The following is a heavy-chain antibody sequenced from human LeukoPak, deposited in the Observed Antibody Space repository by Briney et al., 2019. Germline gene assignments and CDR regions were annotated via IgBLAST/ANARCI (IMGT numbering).Heavy chain of an antibody. D-gene: IGHD2-21*02. Sequence: ASVKVSCKATGYTFTSYYMHWVRQAPGQGLEWMGIINPSGCSTSYEQKFPGRVTMTRDTSTITVYMELSSLRAEDTAVYYCARLKSVTANLDYWGQGTLVTVSS. CDR1: GYTFTSYY. CDR3: ARLKSVTANLDY. V-gene: IGHV1-46*01. J-gene: IGHJ4*02. CDR2: INPSGCST.